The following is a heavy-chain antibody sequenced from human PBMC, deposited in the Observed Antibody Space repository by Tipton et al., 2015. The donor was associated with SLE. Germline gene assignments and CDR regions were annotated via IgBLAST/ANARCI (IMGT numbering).Heavy chain of an antibody. CDR1: GGSISSGSYY. J-gene: IGHJ2*01. V-gene: IGHV4-39*07. Sequence: TLSLTCTVSGGSISSGSYYWAWIRQPPGKGLEWIGSIYHSGSTYINPSLKSRVTISLDTSKNQVSLKLSSVTAADTAVYYCARVWGSNGWSQDYWYFDLWGRGTLVTVSS. CDR2: IYHSGST. D-gene: IGHD6-13*01. CDR3: ARVWGSNGWSQDYWYFDL.